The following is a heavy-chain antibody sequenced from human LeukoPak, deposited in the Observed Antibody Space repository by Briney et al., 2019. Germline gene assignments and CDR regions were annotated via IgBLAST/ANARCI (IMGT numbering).Heavy chain of an antibody. CDR2: IKQDGSEK. V-gene: IGHV3-7*01. Sequence: GGSLRLSCAASGFTFSSYWMSWVRQPPGKGLEWVPNIKQDGSEKYYVDSVKGRFTISRDNAKNSLYLQMNSLRAEDTAVYYCARGPYSYDSSGAFDIWGQGTMVTVSS. CDR1: GFTFSSYW. D-gene: IGHD3-22*01. CDR3: ARGPYSYDSSGAFDI. J-gene: IGHJ3*02.